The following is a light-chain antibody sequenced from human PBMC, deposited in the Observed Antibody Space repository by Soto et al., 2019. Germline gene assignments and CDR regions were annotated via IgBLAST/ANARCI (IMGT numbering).Light chain of an antibody. J-gene: IGKJ2*01. CDR3: QQYNTWPRT. CDR1: QSVRSS. Sequence: EIVMTQSPATLSVSPGEKATLSCRASQSVRSSLAWYQQKPGQAPRLLIYGASTRATGIPARFSGSGSGTELTLTISSLQSEDFAAYDCQQYNTWPRTFGPGTKLEIK. V-gene: IGKV3-15*01. CDR2: GAS.